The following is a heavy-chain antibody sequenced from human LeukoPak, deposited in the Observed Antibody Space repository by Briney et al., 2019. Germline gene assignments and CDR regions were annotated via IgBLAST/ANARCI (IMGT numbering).Heavy chain of an antibody. J-gene: IGHJ5*02. CDR2: INHSGST. D-gene: IGHD2-15*01. CDR1: GGSFSGYY. V-gene: IGHV4-34*01. CDR3: ARAPIVVVVAATLVGFDP. Sequence: PSETLSLTCAVYGGSFSGYYWSWIRQPPGKGLEWIGEINHSGSTNYNPSLKSRVTISVDTSKNQFSLKLSSVTAAGTAVYYCARAPIVVVVAATLVGFDPWGQGTLVTVSS.